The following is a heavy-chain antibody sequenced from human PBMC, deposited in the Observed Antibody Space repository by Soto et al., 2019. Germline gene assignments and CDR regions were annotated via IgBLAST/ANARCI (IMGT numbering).Heavy chain of an antibody. V-gene: IGHV1-18*01. D-gene: IGHD2-2*01. CDR2: ISAYTDTP. Sequence: ASVKVSCKASGYTFTNFGVTWVRRAPGQGLEWRGWISAYTDTPNYAQKFQGRVTMTIDTSTSTAYMDLRSLTSDDTAVYYCARAIPGVEAWFDPWGQGTLVTVSS. J-gene: IGHJ5*02. CDR1: GYTFTNFG. CDR3: ARAIPGVEAWFDP.